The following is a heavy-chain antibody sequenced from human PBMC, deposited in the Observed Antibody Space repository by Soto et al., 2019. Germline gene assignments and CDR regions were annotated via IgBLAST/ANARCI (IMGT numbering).Heavy chain of an antibody. CDR1: GSTFSSYT. Sequence: GGSLRLSCAAPGSTFSSYTFHWVRQAPGKGLEWVSCITGSGDLTHYAESVQGRFTISRDNAKSSLYLQMNSRRAEDTAVYYCARDSWHYGDSTDYWGQGTLVTVSS. V-gene: IGHV3-21*01. CDR2: ITGSGDLT. CDR3: ARDSWHYGDSTDY. D-gene: IGHD4-17*01. J-gene: IGHJ4*02.